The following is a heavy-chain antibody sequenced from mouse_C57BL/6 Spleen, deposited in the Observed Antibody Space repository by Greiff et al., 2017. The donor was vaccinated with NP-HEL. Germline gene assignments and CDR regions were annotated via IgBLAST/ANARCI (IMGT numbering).Heavy chain of an antibody. V-gene: IGHV1-53*01. Sequence: QVQLQQPGTELVKPGASVKLSCKASGYTFTSYWMHWVKQRPGQGLEWIGNINPSNGGTNYNEKFKSKATLTVANSSSTAYMPLRSLTSEDSAVYYCARTQPRRDYYDYDGGRGMAMDYWGQGTSVTVSS. CDR3: ARTQPRRDYYDYDGGRGMAMDY. J-gene: IGHJ4*01. CDR2: INPSNGGT. D-gene: IGHD2-4*01. CDR1: GYTFTSYW.